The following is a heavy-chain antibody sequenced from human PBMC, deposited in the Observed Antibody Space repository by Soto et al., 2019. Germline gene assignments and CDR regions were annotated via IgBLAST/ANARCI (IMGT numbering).Heavy chain of an antibody. Sequence: PRSLTRTVWSGDVDSDTCYRTWICQQPGKGLEWIGYIYYSGTPYYNPPLKSRVSTSLDPSKNQFSLKLTSVAAADTAVYFRARGATAFPTDVIDYWALEAVVPISS. V-gene: IGHV4-31*02. J-gene: IGHJ4*02. CDR2: IYYSGTP. D-gene: IGHD2-21*02. CDR1: SGDVDSDTCY. CDR3: ARGATAFPTDVIDY.